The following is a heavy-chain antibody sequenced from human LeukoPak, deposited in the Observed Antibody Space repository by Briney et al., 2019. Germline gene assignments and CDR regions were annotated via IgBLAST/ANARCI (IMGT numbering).Heavy chain of an antibody. CDR1: RGSIDRSSYY. J-gene: IGHJ4*02. V-gene: IGHV4-39*01. CDR3: AKSSYSSSGYLELLFDD. D-gene: IGHD2-15*01. CDR2: IYYTGTT. Sequence: PSETLSLTCTVSRGSIDRSSYYWAWIRQSPEKGLEWIASIYYTGTTYYNPSLRSRATISVDPAKNQFSLKLSSVTAADTALYYCAKSSYSSSGYLELLFDDWGQGTHVTVSS.